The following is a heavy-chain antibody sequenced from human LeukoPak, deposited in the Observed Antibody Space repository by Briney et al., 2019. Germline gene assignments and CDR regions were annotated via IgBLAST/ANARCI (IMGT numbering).Heavy chain of an antibody. D-gene: IGHD2-15*01. V-gene: IGHV4-59*01. J-gene: IGHJ5*02. CDR1: GGSISSYY. CDR3: ARADGYCRSSSCYSSNWFDP. Sequence: SETLSLTCTVSGGSISSYYWNWIRQPPGKGLDWIGYIYYNGITNYNPSLKSRVTISVDMSKNQFSLKLSSVTVADTAVYYCARADGYCRSSSCYSSNWFDPWGQGTLVTVSS. CDR2: IYYNGIT.